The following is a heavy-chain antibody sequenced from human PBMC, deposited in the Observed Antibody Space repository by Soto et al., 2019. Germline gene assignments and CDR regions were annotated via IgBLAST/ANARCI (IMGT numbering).Heavy chain of an antibody. Sequence: EVQLVETGGGLIQPGGSLSPSLAPLGFTAGNNSMSWSARAPGKGLEWVSVINSGVSTYYADPWKGRFTISGDNSKNTVYLQMNSLRAEDTAVYYCARVVAAAGTWGQGTLVTVSS. V-gene: IGHV3-53*02. CDR1: GFTAGNNS. J-gene: IGHJ5*02. CDR2: INSGVST. CDR3: ARVVAAAGT. D-gene: IGHD6-13*01.